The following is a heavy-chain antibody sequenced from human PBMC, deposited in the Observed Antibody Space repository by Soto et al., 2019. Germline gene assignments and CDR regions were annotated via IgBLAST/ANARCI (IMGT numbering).Heavy chain of an antibody. V-gene: IGHV4-34*01. Sequence: SETLYLTCALYGGSFDGYYLSWIRQSPGKGLEWIGEIHHSGSTKYNPSLKSRVSLSVDTSTKQFSLKMTSMTAADRGVYYCARGVDSWSGYLFWGQGTPVTVSS. D-gene: IGHD3-3*01. CDR1: GGSFDGYY. CDR2: IHHSGST. CDR3: ARGVDSWSGYLF. J-gene: IGHJ4*02.